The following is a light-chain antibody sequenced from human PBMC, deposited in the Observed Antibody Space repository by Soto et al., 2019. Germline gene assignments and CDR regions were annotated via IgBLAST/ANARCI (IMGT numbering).Light chain of an antibody. CDR1: SSDVGGYNY. CDR3: SSYAGRNNLVV. CDR2: EVS. Sequence: QSALTQPPSASGSPGQSVTISCTGTSSDVGGYNYVSWYQQHPGKAPKLMIYEVSKRPSGVPDRFSGSKSGNTASLTVSGLQAEDEADYYCSSYAGRNNLVVFVGGTKVTVL. J-gene: IGLJ2*01. V-gene: IGLV2-8*01.